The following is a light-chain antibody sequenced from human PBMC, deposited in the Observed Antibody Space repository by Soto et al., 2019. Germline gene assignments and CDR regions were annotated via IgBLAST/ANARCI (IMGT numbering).Light chain of an antibody. CDR1: QTVNSR. CDR2: HTS. V-gene: IGKV3-11*01. Sequence: EIVLTQSPATLSSSPGERATLSCRASQTVNSRLAWYQHKPGQAPRLLIYHTSNRATGIPARFSGSGSGTDFTLTISSLEPEDFAVYYCQQRSSLFTFGGGTKVDIK. CDR3: QQRSSLFT. J-gene: IGKJ4*01.